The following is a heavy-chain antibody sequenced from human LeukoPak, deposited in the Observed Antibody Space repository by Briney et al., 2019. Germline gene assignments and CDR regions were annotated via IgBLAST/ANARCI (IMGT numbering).Heavy chain of an antibody. CDR3: ARHYVDIRTVGASYYYYGLDV. Sequence: SETLSLTCTVSGGSISSYYWSWIRQPPGKGLEWIGYISYSGSTNYNPSLKSRVTISVDTSRNQFSLKVTSVTAADTAVFYCARHYVDIRTVGASYYYYGLDVWGQGTTVTVSS. CDR1: GGSISSYY. CDR2: ISYSGST. V-gene: IGHV4-59*08. D-gene: IGHD3-16*02. J-gene: IGHJ6*02.